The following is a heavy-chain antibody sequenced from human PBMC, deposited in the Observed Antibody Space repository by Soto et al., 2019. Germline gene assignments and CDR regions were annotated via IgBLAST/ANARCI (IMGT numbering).Heavy chain of an antibody. D-gene: IGHD3-16*01. CDR2: TYYRSRWQT. Sequence: QVQLQQSGPGLVKPSQTLSLTCAISGDSVSSNDATWDWIRQSPSRGLEWLGRTYYRSRWQTDYATSVKSRISINPAPSNNQVSRQLNSVTPDDTAVYYCARLIGNSWLDSWGQGTRVTVSS. J-gene: IGHJ5*01. V-gene: IGHV6-1*01. CDR3: ARLIGNSWLDS. CDR1: GDSVSSNDAT.